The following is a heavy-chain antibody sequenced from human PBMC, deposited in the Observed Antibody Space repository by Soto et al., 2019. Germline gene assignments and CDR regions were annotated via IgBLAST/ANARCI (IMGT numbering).Heavy chain of an antibody. J-gene: IGHJ4*02. V-gene: IGHV4-31*03. CDR2: IYYSGST. Sequence: QGQLQESGPGLVKPSQTLSLTCTVSGGSISSGGYYWSWIRQHPVKGLEWIGYIYYSGSTYYNPSLKSRVTISVDTSKNQFSLKLSSVTAADTAVYYCARGRSSTSPYPIGYWGQGTLVTVSS. CDR3: ARGRSSTSPYPIGY. D-gene: IGHD2-2*01. CDR1: GGSISSGGYY.